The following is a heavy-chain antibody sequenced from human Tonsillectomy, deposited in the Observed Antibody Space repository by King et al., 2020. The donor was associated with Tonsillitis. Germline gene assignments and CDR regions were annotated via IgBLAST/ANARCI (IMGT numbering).Heavy chain of an antibody. J-gene: IGHJ4*02. CDR2: IYSSGNT. D-gene: IGHD2-8*02. Sequence: QLQESGPGLVKPPETLPLTCVVSGGSISSSPYYWGWIRQPPGKAPEWIGSIYSSGNTYYNSSFKSRVTISIDPSKNQFSLNLRSVTAADTAVYYCARNTGFCTGGTCILPNFDFWSQGTLVTVSS. V-gene: IGHV4-39*07. CDR3: ARNTGFCTGGTCILPNFDF. CDR1: GGSISSSPYY.